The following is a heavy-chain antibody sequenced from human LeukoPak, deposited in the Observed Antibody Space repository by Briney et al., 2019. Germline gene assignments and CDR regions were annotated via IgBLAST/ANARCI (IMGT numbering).Heavy chain of an antibody. CDR1: GFTVSSNY. CDR2: IYSGGST. D-gene: IGHD5-24*01. J-gene: IGHJ4*02. V-gene: IGHV3-66*01. Sequence: GALRLSCAASGFTVSSNYMSWVRQAPGKGLEWVSVIYSGGSTYYADSVKGRFTISRDNSKSTLYLQMNSLRAEDTAVYYCVRESREMDPISHWGQGTLVTVSS. CDR3: VRESREMDPISH.